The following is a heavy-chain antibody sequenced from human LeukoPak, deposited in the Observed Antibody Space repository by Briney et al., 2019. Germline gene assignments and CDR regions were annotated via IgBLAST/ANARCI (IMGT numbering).Heavy chain of an antibody. Sequence: GGSLRLSCAASGVTFSNYWMHCLRQAPVKGLVCVSRINSDGSSRNYADSVKGRFTISRDNAKNTLYLQMNSLRAEDTAVYYCASASSHRIAAGGDYWGQGTLVTVSS. V-gene: IGHV3-74*01. J-gene: IGHJ4*02. CDR2: INSDGSSR. D-gene: IGHD6-13*01. CDR1: GVTFSNYW. CDR3: ASASSHRIAAGGDY.